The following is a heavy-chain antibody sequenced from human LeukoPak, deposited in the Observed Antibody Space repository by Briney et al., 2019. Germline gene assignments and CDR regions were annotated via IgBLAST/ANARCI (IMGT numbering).Heavy chain of an antibody. V-gene: IGHV4-59*01. J-gene: IGHJ5*02. CDR3: ARAWRDGYNYWFDP. Sequence: SETLSLTCTVSGGSISSYYWSWIRQPPGKGLEWIGYIYYGGSTNYNPSLKSRVTISVDTSKNQFSLKLSSVTAADTAVYYCARAWRDGYNYWFDPWGQGTLVTVSS. CDR1: GGSISSYY. D-gene: IGHD5-24*01. CDR2: IYYGGST.